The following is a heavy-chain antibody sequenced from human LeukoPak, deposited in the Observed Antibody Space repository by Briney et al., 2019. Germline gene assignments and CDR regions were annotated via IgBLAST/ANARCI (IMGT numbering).Heavy chain of an antibody. CDR2: ISYDGSNK. Sequence: GGSLRLSCAASGFTFSNYALHWVRQAPGKGLEWVAVISYDGSNKYYADSVKGRFTISRDNSKNTLYLQMNSLRAEDTAVYYCARDLSPDYGGYFDYWGQGTLVTVSS. CDR1: GFTFSNYA. V-gene: IGHV3-30-3*01. CDR3: ARDLSPDYGGYFDY. J-gene: IGHJ4*02. D-gene: IGHD4-23*01.